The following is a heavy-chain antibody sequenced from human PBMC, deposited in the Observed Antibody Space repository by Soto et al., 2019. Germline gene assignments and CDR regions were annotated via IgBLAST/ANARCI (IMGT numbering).Heavy chain of an antibody. CDR2: INTDGSST. Sequence: EVQLVESGGGLVQPGGSLRLSCADSGFSFSSYRMHWVRQGPGKGLVWVSRINTDGSSTNYADSVKGRFTISRDNAKNTVYLQMNSLRAEDTAVYYCARSPGGYYIDWGQGTMVTVSS. CDR1: GFSFSSYR. V-gene: IGHV3-74*01. D-gene: IGHD3-9*01. J-gene: IGHJ3*01. CDR3: ARSPGGYYID.